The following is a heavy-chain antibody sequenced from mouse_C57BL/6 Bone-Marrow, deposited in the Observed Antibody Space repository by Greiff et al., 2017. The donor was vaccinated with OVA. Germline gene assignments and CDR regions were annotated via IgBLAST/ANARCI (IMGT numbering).Heavy chain of an antibody. CDR3: ARNGYDDAMDY. CDR1: GFTFSSYG. CDR2: ISSGGSYT. D-gene: IGHD2-2*01. V-gene: IGHV5-6*01. Sequence: EVQGVESGGDLVKPGGSLKLSCAASGFTFSSYGMSWVRQTPDKRLEWVATISSGGSYTYYPDSVKGRCTISRDNAKNTLYLQMSSLKSEDTAMYYCARNGYDDAMDYWGQGTSVTVSS. J-gene: IGHJ4*01.